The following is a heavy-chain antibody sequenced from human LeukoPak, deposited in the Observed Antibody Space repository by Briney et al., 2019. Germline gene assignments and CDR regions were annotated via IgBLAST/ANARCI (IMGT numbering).Heavy chain of an antibody. CDR3: VSSRAENSAIIFYD. CDR1: GDSVSSNRAA. V-gene: IGHV6-1*01. CDR2: TYYRSKWYN. Sequence: SQTLSLTCAISGDSVSSNRAAWNWIRQSPSRGLEWLGRTYYRSKWYNDYDESVKSRISISPEISKNQFSLQLRSVTPEDTAVYYCVSSRAENSAIIFYDWGQGTLVTVSS. D-gene: IGHD6-25*01. J-gene: IGHJ4*02.